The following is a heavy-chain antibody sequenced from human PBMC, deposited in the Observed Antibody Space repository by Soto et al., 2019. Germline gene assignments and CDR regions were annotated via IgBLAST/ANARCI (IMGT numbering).Heavy chain of an antibody. CDR3: AKEGHSSGWYGVSYNGYFDY. D-gene: IGHD6-19*01. J-gene: IGHJ4*02. CDR1: GFTFSSYG. CDR2: ISYDGSNK. Sequence: QVQLVESGGGVVQPGRSLRLSCAASGFTFSSYGMHWVRQAPGKGLEWVAVISYDGSNKYYADSVKGRFTISRDNSKNTLYLQMNSLRAEDTAVYYCAKEGHSSGWYGVSYNGYFDYWGQGTLVTVSS. V-gene: IGHV3-30*18.